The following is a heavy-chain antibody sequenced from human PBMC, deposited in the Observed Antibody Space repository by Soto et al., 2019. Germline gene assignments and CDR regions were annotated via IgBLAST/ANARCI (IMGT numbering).Heavy chain of an antibody. CDR3: AKDTYYHDSSGFYVFDY. Sequence: PGGSLRLSCAASGFNFSSYGVLWVRQAPGKGLEWVALISYDGSNKYYADSVKGRFTISRDNSKNTLYLQMNSLRAEDTAVYYCAKDTYYHDSSGFYVFDYWGQGTLVTVSS. CDR2: ISYDGSNK. CDR1: GFNFSSYG. D-gene: IGHD3-22*01. V-gene: IGHV3-30*18. J-gene: IGHJ4*02.